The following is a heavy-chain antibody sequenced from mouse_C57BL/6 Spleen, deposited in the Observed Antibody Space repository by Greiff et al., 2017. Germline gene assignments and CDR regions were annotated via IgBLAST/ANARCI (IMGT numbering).Heavy chain of an antibody. CDR1: GYTFTSYW. CDR2: IDPSDSET. Sequence: QVQLQQPGAELVRPGSSVKLSCKASGYTFTSYWMHWVKQRPIQGLEWIGNIDPSDSETHYNQKFKDKGTLTVVKSSRTVYMQLSSLTSEDSAVYYCARKGYSKYAMNAMDYWGQGTSVTVSS. D-gene: IGHD2-5*01. V-gene: IGHV1-52*01. J-gene: IGHJ4*01. CDR3: ARKGYSKYAMNAMDY.